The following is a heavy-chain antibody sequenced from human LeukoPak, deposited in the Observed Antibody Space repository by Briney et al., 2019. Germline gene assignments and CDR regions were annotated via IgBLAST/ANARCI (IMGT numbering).Heavy chain of an antibody. Sequence: SVKVSCKASGGTFSSYAISWVRQAPGQGLEWMGGIIPIFGTANYAQKFQGRVTITADEFTSTAYMELSSLRSEDTAVYYCARPPPTYYYDSSGYWDWGQGTLVTVSS. J-gene: IGHJ4*02. CDR1: GGTFSSYA. V-gene: IGHV1-69*13. CDR3: ARPPPTYYYDSSGYWD. D-gene: IGHD3-22*01. CDR2: IIPIFGTA.